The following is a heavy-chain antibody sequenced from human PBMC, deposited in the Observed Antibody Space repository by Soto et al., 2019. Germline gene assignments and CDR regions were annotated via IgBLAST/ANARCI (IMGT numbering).Heavy chain of an antibody. V-gene: IGHV4-59*01. CDR3: ARAIDFDY. CDR1: GGSIRSYY. CDR2: IYYTGTT. J-gene: IGHJ4*02. Sequence: ETLSLTCTVSGGSIRSYYWSWIRQPPGKGLEWIGYIYYTGTTNYNPSLKSRVTISVDTSKNQVSLKLNSVTAADTAMYYCARAIDFDYWGQGTLVTVSS.